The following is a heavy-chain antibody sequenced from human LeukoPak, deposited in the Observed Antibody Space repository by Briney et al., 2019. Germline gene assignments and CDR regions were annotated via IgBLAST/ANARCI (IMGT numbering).Heavy chain of an antibody. CDR2: ISWNSGST. CDR1: GFTFVDYA. V-gene: IGHV3-9*01. D-gene: IGHD2-2*01. J-gene: IGHJ4*02. CDR3: ANPRFRYQLLPMPCDY. Sequence: PGGYLILPCAASGFTFVDYAMHWLRQAPGKGLARVSGISWNSGSTGYADSVKGRLTISRDNANNSLYLQMNSLKAEDTALYYCANPRFRYQLLPMPCDYWGQGTLVTVSS.